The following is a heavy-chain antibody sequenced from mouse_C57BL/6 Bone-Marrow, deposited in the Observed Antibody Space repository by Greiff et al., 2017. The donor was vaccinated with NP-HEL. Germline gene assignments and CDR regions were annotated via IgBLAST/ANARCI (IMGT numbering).Heavy chain of an antibody. CDR1: GFNIKDDY. D-gene: IGHD3-2*02. V-gene: IGHV14-4*01. J-gene: IGHJ2*01. CDR3: ATAQAPFDN. Sequence: EVQLVESGAELVRPGASVKLSCTASGFNIKDDYMHWVKQRPEQGLEWIGWIDPENGDTEYASKFQGKATITADTSSNTAYLQLSSLTSEDTAVYYCATAQAPFDNWGQGTTLTVSS. CDR2: IDPENGDT.